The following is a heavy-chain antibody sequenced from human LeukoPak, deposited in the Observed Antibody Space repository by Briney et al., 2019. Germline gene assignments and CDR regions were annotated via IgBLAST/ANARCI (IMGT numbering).Heavy chain of an antibody. V-gene: IGHV3-30*02. CDR3: ARDGFNYGSPFDY. CDR1: GFTFSSYG. CDR2: IRYDGSNK. J-gene: IGHJ4*02. D-gene: IGHD5-18*01. Sequence: GGSLRLSCAASGFTFSSYGMHWVRQAPGKGLEWVAFIRYDGSNKYYADSVKGRFTISRDNAKNSLYLQMNSLRAEDAAVYYCARDGFNYGSPFDYWGQGTLVTVSS.